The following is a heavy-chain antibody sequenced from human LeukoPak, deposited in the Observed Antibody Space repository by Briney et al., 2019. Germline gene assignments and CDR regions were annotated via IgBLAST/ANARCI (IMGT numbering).Heavy chain of an antibody. Sequence: SVKVSXKASGGTFSSYAISWVRQAPGQGLEGMGGIIPIFGTANYAQKFQGRVTITTDESTSTAYMELSSLRSEETAVYYCARVDVVVKRAFDIWGQGTMVTVSS. CDR3: ARVDVVVKRAFDI. V-gene: IGHV1-69*05. J-gene: IGHJ3*02. CDR2: IIPIFGTA. CDR1: GGTFSSYA. D-gene: IGHD3-22*01.